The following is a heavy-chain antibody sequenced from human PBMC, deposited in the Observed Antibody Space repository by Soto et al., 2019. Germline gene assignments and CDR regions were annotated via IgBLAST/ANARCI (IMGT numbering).Heavy chain of an antibody. CDR3: ARFLDVDAAGYYYYYGMDV. CDR2: IWYDGSNK. D-gene: IGHD3-3*01. V-gene: IGHV3-33*01. Sequence: QVQLVESGGGVVQPGRSLRLSCAASGFTFSSYGMHWVRQAPGKGLEWVAAIWYDGSNKYYADSVKGRFTISRDNSKNTLYLQMTSPRAEDTAVYYCARFLDVDAAGYYYYYGMDVWGQGTTVTVSS. J-gene: IGHJ6*02. CDR1: GFTFSSYG.